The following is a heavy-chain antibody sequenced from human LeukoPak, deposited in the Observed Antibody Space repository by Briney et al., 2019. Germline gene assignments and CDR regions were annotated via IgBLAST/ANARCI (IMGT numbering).Heavy chain of an antibody. Sequence: SVKVSCTASGGTFSSYAISWVRQAPGQGLEWMGGIIPIFGTANYAQKFQGRVTITADESTSTAYMELSSLRSEDTAVYYCARGEIVVVITNERYYYYGMDVWGQGTTVTVSS. D-gene: IGHD3-22*01. J-gene: IGHJ6*02. V-gene: IGHV1-69*13. CDR3: ARGEIVVVITNERYYYYGMDV. CDR2: IIPIFGTA. CDR1: GGTFSSYA.